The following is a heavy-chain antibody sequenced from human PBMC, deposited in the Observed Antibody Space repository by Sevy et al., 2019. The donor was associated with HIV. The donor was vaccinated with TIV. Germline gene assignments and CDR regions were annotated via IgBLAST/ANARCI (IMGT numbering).Heavy chain of an antibody. Sequence: ASVKVSYKASGYTFTGYYMHWVRQAPGQGLEWMGRINPNSGGTNYAQKFQGRVTMTRDTSISTAYMELSRLRSDDTAVYYCARDRDFDVGFDYWGQGTLVTVSS. D-gene: IGHD1-26*01. CDR3: ARDRDFDVGFDY. CDR2: INPNSGGT. V-gene: IGHV1-2*06. J-gene: IGHJ4*02. CDR1: GYTFTGYY.